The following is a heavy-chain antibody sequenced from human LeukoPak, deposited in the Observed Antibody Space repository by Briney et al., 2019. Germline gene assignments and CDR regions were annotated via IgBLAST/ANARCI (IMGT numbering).Heavy chain of an antibody. CDR3: ARAGYCSGGSCYSGLVPFDY. J-gene: IGHJ4*02. CDR1: GGSFSGYY. D-gene: IGHD2-15*01. CDR2: INHSGST. Sequence: SETLSLTCAVYGGSFSGYYWSWIRQPPGKGLEWIGEINHSGSTNYNPSLKSRVTISVDTSKNQFSLKLSSVTAADTAVYYCARAGYCSGGSCYSGLVPFDYWGQGTLVTVSS. V-gene: IGHV4-34*01.